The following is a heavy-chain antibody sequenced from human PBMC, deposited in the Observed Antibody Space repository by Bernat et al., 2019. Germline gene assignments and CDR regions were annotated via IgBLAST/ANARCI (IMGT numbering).Heavy chain of an antibody. CDR3: ARGLGYCSSTSCSPYFDY. CDR2: INPSGGST. CDR1: GYTFTSYY. D-gene: IGHD2-2*01. Sequence: QVQLVQSGAEVKKPGASVKVSCKASGYTFTSYYMHWVRQAPGQGLEWMGIINPSGGSTSYAQKFQGRVTMTRDTSTSTVYMQLSSLRSEDTAVYYCARGLGYCSSTSCSPYFDYWGQGPLVTVSS. J-gene: IGHJ4*02. V-gene: IGHV1-46*01.